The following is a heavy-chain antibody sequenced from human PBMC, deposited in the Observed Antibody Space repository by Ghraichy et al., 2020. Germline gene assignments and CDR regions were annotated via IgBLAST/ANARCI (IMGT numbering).Heavy chain of an antibody. CDR2: IWYDGSTK. CDR1: GFTFSNYG. V-gene: IGHV3-33*01. Sequence: GESLNISCAASGFTFSNYGMHWVRQAPGKGLEWVVLIWYDGSTKYYADSVKGRFTISRDNSKTTLYLEMNSLRAEDRAVYYCARGRYSSGWPNIFDYWGQGTLVTVSS. CDR3: ARGRYSSGWPNIFDY. D-gene: IGHD6-19*01. J-gene: IGHJ4*02.